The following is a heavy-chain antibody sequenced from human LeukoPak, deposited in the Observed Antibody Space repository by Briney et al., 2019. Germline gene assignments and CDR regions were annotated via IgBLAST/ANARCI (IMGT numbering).Heavy chain of an antibody. CDR1: GGSINSGIYY. CDR2: ISTSGST. CDR3: ARAPSLKARFDP. V-gene: IGHV4-61*02. Sequence: SETLSLTCTVSGGSINSGIYYWSWIRQPAGKGLEWIGRISTSGSTNYNPSLKSRVTISVDTSKNQFSLKLNSVTAADTAVYYCARAPSLKARFDPWGQGTLVTVSS. J-gene: IGHJ5*02.